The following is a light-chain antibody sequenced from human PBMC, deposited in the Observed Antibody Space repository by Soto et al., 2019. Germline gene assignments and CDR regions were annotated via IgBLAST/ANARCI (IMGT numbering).Light chain of an antibody. Sequence: EVVMTQSPATLSVSPGEKATHSCRASQSVSSNLAWYQQKPGQAPRLLIYGASTRATGIPARFSGSGSGTEFTLTISSLQSEDFAVYYCQQYNNWPLYTFGQGTKVDIK. CDR1: QSVSSN. J-gene: IGKJ2*01. V-gene: IGKV3D-15*01. CDR2: GAS. CDR3: QQYNNWPLYT.